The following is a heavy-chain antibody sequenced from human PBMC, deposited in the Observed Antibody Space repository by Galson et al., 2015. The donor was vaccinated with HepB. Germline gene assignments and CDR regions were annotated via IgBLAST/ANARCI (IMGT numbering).Heavy chain of an antibody. D-gene: IGHD3-22*01. J-gene: IGHJ4*02. V-gene: IGHV3-21*01. CDR2: ISSSSSYI. Sequence: SLRLSCAASGFTFSSYSMNWVRQAPGKGLEWVSSISSSSSYIYYADSVKGRFTISRDNAKNSLYLQMNSLRAEDTAVYYCASSEWLLLAFDYWGQGTLVTVSS. CDR3: ASSEWLLLAFDY. CDR1: GFTFSSYS.